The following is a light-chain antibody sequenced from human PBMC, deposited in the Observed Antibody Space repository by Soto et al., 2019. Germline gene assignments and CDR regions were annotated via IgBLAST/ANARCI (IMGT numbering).Light chain of an antibody. Sequence: QSVLSQPPSASGTPGQRVTISCSGSSSNIGSFTVSWYQQLPGRAPKLLIYSTSQRSSGVPDRFSGSKSGTSASLAISGLQSEDEAEYYCAAWDGSLNGPYAFGTGTKVTVL. V-gene: IGLV1-44*01. CDR1: SSNIGSFT. J-gene: IGLJ1*01. CDR2: STS. CDR3: AAWDGSLNGPYA.